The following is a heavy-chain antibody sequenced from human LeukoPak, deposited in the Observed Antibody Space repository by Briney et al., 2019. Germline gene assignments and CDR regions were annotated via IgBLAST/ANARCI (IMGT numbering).Heavy chain of an antibody. CDR1: GYTFTSYG. V-gene: IGHV1-18*01. Sequence: GASVKVSCKASGYTFTSYGISWVRQAPGQGLEWMGWISAYNGKTNYAQKLQGRVTMTTDTSTSTAYMELRSLRSDDTAVYYCASLYGSGSQVTPYYSDYWGQGTLVTVSS. CDR3: ASLYGSGSQVTPYYSDY. CDR2: ISAYNGKT. J-gene: IGHJ4*02. D-gene: IGHD3-10*01.